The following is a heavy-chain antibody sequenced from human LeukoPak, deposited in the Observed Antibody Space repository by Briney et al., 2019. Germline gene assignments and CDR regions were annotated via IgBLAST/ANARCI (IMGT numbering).Heavy chain of an antibody. CDR2: ISASDGST. CDR3: AKDLYGDYVGDY. J-gene: IGHJ4*02. Sequence: QPGGSLRLSCAASGFTFSSHAMSWVRQAPGKGLEWVSTISASDGSTFYADPVKGRFTISRDNSKNTLYLQMSSLRAEDTAVYFCAKDLYGDYVGDYWGQGTLVTVSS. D-gene: IGHD4-17*01. V-gene: IGHV3-23*01. CDR1: GFTFSSHA.